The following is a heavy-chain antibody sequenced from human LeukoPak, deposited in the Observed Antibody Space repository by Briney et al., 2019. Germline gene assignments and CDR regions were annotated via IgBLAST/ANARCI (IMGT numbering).Heavy chain of an antibody. D-gene: IGHD4-11*01. J-gene: IGHJ4*02. V-gene: IGHV3-74*01. CDR3: ARGAYSFDY. CDR2: INSDSTST. CDR1: GFTISSLW. Sequence: GGSLRLSCAASGFTISSLWMHWVRQAPGKGLVWVARINSDSTSTSYVDSVKGRFTISRDNAKNTVYLQMSSPRADDTAIYYCARGAYSFDYWGQGILVTVSS.